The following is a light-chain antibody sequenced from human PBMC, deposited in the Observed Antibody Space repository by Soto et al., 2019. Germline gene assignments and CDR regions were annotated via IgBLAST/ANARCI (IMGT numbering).Light chain of an antibody. CDR1: QSISNR. CDR2: DAS. CDR3: QQYNSYPWK. V-gene: IGKV1-5*01. Sequence: DIQMTQSPSTLSASVGDGVTITCRASQSISNRLAWYQQKPGEAPKYLIYDASTLDSGAPSRFSGSGSGTEFTLSISSLQPDDCATYYCQQYNSYPWKFGQGTKVEI. J-gene: IGKJ1*01.